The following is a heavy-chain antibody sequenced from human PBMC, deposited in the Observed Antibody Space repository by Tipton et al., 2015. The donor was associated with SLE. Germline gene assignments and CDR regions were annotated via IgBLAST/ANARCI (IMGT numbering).Heavy chain of an antibody. J-gene: IGHJ4*02. CDR2: IDPNSGGT. CDR1: GFTFSFYG. Sequence: SGFTFSFYGMHWVRQAPGQGLEWMGWIDPNSGGTTYAQKFQGRVTMTRDTSISTAYMELSRLRSDDTAVYYCARGPNCSGGNCYSDWGQGTLVTVSS. D-gene: IGHD2-15*01. CDR3: ARGPNCSGGNCYSD. V-gene: IGHV1-2*02.